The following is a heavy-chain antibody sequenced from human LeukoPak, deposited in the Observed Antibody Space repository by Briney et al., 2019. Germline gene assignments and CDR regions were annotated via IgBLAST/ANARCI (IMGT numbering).Heavy chain of an antibody. CDR3: ARHFYGSGSYYIDY. CDR1: GGSISSSSYY. V-gene: IGHV4-39*01. D-gene: IGHD3-10*01. CDR2: IYNSGST. J-gene: IGHJ4*02. Sequence: SETLSLTRTVSGGSISSSSYYWGSIRQPPGKGLEWIGSIYNSGSTYYNPSLKSRVTISVDTSKNQFSLKLSSVTAADTAVYYCARHFYGSGSYYIDYWGQGTLVTVSS.